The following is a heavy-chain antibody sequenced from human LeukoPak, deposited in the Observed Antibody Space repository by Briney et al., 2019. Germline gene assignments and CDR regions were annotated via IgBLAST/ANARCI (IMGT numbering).Heavy chain of an antibody. Sequence: SETLSLTCTVSGASINDYYWTWIRQPPGKGLEWGGNIFRRGSTKYNPSLKSRVTISVDTSKNQYSLKLSSVTAADTAVYYCAREDFNYSDSSGYYFDYWGQGTLVTVSS. D-gene: IGHD3-22*01. CDR3: AREDFNYSDSSGYYFDY. CDR2: IFRRGST. J-gene: IGHJ4*02. CDR1: GASINDYY. V-gene: IGHV4-59*13.